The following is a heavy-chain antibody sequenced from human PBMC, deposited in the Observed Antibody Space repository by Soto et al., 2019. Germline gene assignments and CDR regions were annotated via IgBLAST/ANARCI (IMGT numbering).Heavy chain of an antibody. CDR1: GGTFSSYA. V-gene: IGHV1-69*12. J-gene: IGHJ6*02. CDR2: IIPIFGTA. Sequence: QVQLVQSGAEVKKPGSSVKVSCKASGGTFSSYAISWVRQAPGQGLEWMGGIIPIFGTANYAQKFQGRVTSTADESTSTAYMALSSLRSEDTAVYYCARAGYCSGGSLGCYGMDVWGQGTTVTVSS. D-gene: IGHD2-15*01. CDR3: ARAGYCSGGSLGCYGMDV.